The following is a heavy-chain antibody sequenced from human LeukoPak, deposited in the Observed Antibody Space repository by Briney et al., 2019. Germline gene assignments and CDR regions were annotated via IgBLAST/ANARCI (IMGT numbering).Heavy chain of an antibody. CDR3: ARDVLGDYDY. V-gene: IGHV3-48*01. CDR1: GFTFSSYS. CDR2: ITPSSSSI. J-gene: IGHJ4*02. D-gene: IGHD4-17*01. Sequence: GGSLRLSCAASGFTFSSYSMNWVRQAPGKGLEWISYITPSSSSIYYADSVGGRFTTSRDNAKNSMYLQMNSLRTEDTAVYYCARDVLGDYDYWGQGTLVSVSS.